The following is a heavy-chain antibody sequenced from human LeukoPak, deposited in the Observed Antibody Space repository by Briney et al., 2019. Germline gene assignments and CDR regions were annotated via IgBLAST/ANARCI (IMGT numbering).Heavy chain of an antibody. J-gene: IGHJ4*02. D-gene: IGHD3-22*01. CDR2: INPNGGGT. CDR3: ASSPRDSSGYYFPIYFDY. CDR1: GYTFTGYY. Sequence: GASVKVSCKASGYTFTGYYMHWVRQAPGQGLEWMGWINPNGGGTNYAQKFQGRVTMTRDTSISTAYMELSRLRSEDTAVYYCASSPRDSSGYYFPIYFDYWGQGTLVTVSS. V-gene: IGHV1-2*02.